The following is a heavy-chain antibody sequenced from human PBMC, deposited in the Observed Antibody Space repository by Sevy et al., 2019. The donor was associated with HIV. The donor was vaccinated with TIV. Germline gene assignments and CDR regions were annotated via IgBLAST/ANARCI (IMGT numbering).Heavy chain of an antibody. V-gene: IGHV4-34*01. CDR3: ARGQWEHPY. Sequence: SETLSLTCAVYGGSFSGYYWSWIRQPPGKGRGGIGEIIPSGITNYNPSLKSRVTISIDTSKNQFSLKVKSVTAADTAIYYCARGQWEHPYWGQGTQVTVSS. D-gene: IGHD1-26*01. J-gene: IGHJ4*02. CDR1: GGSFSGYY. CDR2: IIPSGIT.